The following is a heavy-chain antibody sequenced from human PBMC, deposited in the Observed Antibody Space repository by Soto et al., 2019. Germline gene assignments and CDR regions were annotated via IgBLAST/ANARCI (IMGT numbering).Heavy chain of an antibody. Sequence: GGSLRLSCAASGFTFTSYAMSWVRQAPGKGLEWVSGISGDAGRTYYADSVKGRFTISRDSSKSTLYLQMDSLRAEDTALYYCAKDATASTSWSEYFDYWGQGTLVTVSS. V-gene: IGHV3-23*01. D-gene: IGHD6-13*01. CDR1: GFTFTSYA. J-gene: IGHJ4*02. CDR3: AKDATASTSWSEYFDY. CDR2: ISGDAGRT.